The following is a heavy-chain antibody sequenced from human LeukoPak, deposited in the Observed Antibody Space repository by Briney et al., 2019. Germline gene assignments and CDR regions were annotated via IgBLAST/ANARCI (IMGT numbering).Heavy chain of an antibody. Sequence: GGSLRLSCAASGFTFSNYRMNWVRQAPGKGLEWVSYISSSSSTIYYADSVKGRFTISRDNAKNSLYLQMNSLGVEDTAVYYCAREFATWGQGTLVTVSS. CDR1: GFTFSNYR. D-gene: IGHD3-10*01. CDR3: AREFAT. CDR2: ISSSSSTI. V-gene: IGHV3-48*01. J-gene: IGHJ4*02.